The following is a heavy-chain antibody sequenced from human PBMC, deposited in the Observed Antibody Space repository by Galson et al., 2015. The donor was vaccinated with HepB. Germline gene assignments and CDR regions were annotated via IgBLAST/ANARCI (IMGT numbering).Heavy chain of an antibody. V-gene: IGHV3-7*01. Sequence: SLRLSCAASGFTFSSYWMSWVRQAPGKGLEWVANIKQDGSEKYYVDSVKGRFTISRDNAKNSLYLQMNSLRAEDTAVYYCARDSVVAVYYYYGMDVWGQGTTVTVSS. J-gene: IGHJ6*02. CDR1: GFTFSSYW. D-gene: IGHD2-2*01. CDR2: IKQDGSEK. CDR3: ARDSVVAVYYYYGMDV.